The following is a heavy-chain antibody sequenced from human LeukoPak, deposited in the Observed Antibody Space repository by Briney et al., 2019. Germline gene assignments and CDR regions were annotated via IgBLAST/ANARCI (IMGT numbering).Heavy chain of an antibody. J-gene: IGHJ6*02. CDR3: AREGQWELRRLRYGMDV. D-gene: IGHD1-26*01. V-gene: IGHV3-21*01. CDR1: GFTFSSYS. Sequence: SGGSLRLSCAASGFTFSSYSMNWVRQAPGKGLEWVSSISSSSSYIYYADSVKGRFTISRDNAKNSLYLQMNSLRAEDTAVYYCAREGQWELRRLRYGMDVWGQGTTVTVSS. CDR2: ISSSSSYI.